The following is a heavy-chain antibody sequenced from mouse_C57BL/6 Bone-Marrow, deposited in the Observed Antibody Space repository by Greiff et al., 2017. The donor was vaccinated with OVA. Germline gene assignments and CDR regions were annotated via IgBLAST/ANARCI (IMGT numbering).Heavy chain of an antibody. Sequence: VKLQESGSELRSPGSSVKLSCKDFDSEVFPIAYMSWVRQKPGHGFEWIGGILPSIGRTIYGEKFEDKATLDADTLSNTAYLELNSLTSEDSAIYYCARGLYEWYFDVWGTGTTVTVSS. D-gene: IGHD2-3*01. CDR3: ARGLYEWYFDV. CDR2: ILPSIGRT. V-gene: IGHV15-2*01. J-gene: IGHJ1*03. CDR1: DSEVFPIAY.